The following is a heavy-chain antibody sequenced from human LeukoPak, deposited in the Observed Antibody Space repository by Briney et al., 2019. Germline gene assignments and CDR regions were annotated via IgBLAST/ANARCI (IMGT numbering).Heavy chain of an antibody. CDR3: ASHDSSVY. CDR1: GFTFSDYP. CDR2: ISHDGGNK. Sequence: PGGSLRLSCVASGFTFSDYPMYWARQAPGKGLEWVAVISHDGGNKNCADSLKGRFTVSRDNSKNTLFLQMDSLRAEDTAVYYCASHDSSVYWGQGTLVTVSS. V-gene: IGHV3-30*04. D-gene: IGHD3-22*01. J-gene: IGHJ4*02.